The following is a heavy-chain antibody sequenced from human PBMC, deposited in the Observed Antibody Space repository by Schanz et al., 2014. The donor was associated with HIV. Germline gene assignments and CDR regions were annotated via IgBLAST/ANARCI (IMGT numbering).Heavy chain of an antibody. CDR1: RFTFSNSA. CDR3: ANTEFPYSSSSDYYYGMDV. J-gene: IGHJ6*02. V-gene: IGHV3-30-3*01. CDR2: ISHNGSNK. Sequence: QVQLVQSGGGLVQPGRSLRLSCTASRFTFSNSALHWVRQAPGKGLEWVALISHNGSNKKYVDSVKGRFTISRDNAKNSLYLQMNSLRAEDTAVYYCANTEFPYSSSSDYYYGMDVWGQGTTVTVSS. D-gene: IGHD6-6*01.